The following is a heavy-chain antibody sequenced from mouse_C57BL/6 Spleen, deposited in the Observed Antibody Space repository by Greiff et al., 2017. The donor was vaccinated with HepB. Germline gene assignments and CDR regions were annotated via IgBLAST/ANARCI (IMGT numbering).Heavy chain of an antibody. CDR2: IDPETGGT. CDR3: TRRWDYYGSFWYFDV. V-gene: IGHV1-15*01. J-gene: IGHJ1*03. D-gene: IGHD1-1*01. Sequence: QVQLQQSGAELVRPGASVTLSCKASGYTFTDYEMHWVKQTPVHGLEWIGAIDPETGGTAYNQKFKGKAILTADKSSSTAYMELRSLTSEDSAVYYCTRRWDYYGSFWYFDVWGTGTTVTVSS. CDR1: GYTFTDYE.